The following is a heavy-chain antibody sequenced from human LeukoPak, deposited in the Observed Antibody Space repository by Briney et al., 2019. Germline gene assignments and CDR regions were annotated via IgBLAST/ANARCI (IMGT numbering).Heavy chain of an antibody. V-gene: IGHV3-21*01. CDR2: ISSSSSYI. J-gene: IGHJ3*02. CDR3: AMTIAGTGAFDI. D-gene: IGHD1-14*01. CDR1: GFTFSSYS. Sequence: GGSLRLSCAASGFTFSSYSMNWVRQAPGKGLEWVSSISSSSSYIYYADSVKGRLTISRDNAKNSLYLQMNSLRAEDTAVYYCAMTIAGTGAFDIWGQGTMVTVSS.